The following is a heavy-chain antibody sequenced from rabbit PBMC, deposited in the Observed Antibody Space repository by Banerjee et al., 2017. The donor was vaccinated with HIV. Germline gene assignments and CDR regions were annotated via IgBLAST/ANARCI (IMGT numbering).Heavy chain of an antibody. D-gene: IGHD3-1*01. CDR1: GFSLSSYYY. CDR2: IYAGSSGTT. Sequence: QSLEESGGDLVKPEGSLTLSCKASGFSLSSYYYMCWVRQAPGKGLEWIACIYAGSSGTTYYASWAKGRFTISKTSSTTVTLQMTSLTAADTATYFCARTAYTGAGFLYGMDLWGPGTLVTVS. CDR3: ARTAYTGAGFLYGMDL. V-gene: IGHV1S40*01. J-gene: IGHJ6*01.